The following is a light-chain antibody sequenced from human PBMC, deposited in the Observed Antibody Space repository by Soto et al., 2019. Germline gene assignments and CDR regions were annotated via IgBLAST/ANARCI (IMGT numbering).Light chain of an antibody. V-gene: IGKV1-27*01. J-gene: IGKJ5*01. CDR1: QGISTY. Sequence: DIQMTQPPSSLSASVGDRVTITCRAIQGISTYLARYQQKPGKIPQLLIYAASTFPSGVPSRFSGSGSGTDFTVTISSLQPEDGATYYCQNDNSGPNTFGQGTLLESK. CDR3: QNDNSGPNT. CDR2: AAS.